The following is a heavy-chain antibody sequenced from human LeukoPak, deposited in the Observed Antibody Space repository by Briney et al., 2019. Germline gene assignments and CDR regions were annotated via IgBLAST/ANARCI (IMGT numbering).Heavy chain of an antibody. Sequence: SETLSLTCTVSGGSVSSGSYYWSWIRQPPGKGLEWIGYIYYSGSTNYNPSLKSRVTITVDTSKNQFSLKLSSVTAADTAVYYCAREGGIAAAGASYDYWGQGTLVTVSS. V-gene: IGHV4-61*01. CDR1: GGSVSSGSYY. CDR2: IYYSGST. D-gene: IGHD6-13*01. J-gene: IGHJ4*02. CDR3: AREGGIAAAGASYDY.